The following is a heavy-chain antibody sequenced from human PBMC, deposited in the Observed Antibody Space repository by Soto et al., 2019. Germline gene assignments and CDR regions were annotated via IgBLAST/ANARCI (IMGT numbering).Heavy chain of an antibody. V-gene: IGHV1-18*04. J-gene: IGHJ4*02. Sequence: ASVKVSCKASGYTFTSYGISWVRQAPGQGLEWMGWISAYNGNTNYAQKLQGRVTMTTDTSTSTAYMELRSLRSDDTAVYYCARYYDSSGYYNEYYFDYWGQGTLVTSPQ. CDR1: GYTFTSYG. CDR3: ARYYDSSGYYNEYYFDY. CDR2: ISAYNGNT. D-gene: IGHD3-22*01.